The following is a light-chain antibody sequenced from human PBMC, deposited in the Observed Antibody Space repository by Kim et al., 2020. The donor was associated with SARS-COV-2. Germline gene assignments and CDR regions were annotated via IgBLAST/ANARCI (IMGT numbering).Light chain of an antibody. CDR2: KAS. Sequence: ASVGDRVSITCRASQSISSWLAWFQQKPGKAPKLLIHKASTLEGAVPSRFSGSESGTEFTLTISSLQPNDFATYYCQQYKTYPWTFGHGTKVDIK. V-gene: IGKV1-5*03. J-gene: IGKJ1*01. CDR1: QSISSW. CDR3: QQYKTYPWT.